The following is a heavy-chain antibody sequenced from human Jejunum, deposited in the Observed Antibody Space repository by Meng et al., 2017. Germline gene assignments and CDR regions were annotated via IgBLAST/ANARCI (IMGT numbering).Heavy chain of an antibody. Sequence: GSPRLLCAASGFTLDDYGMAWVRQAPGKGLEWVSGINWNGHSTGYADSVKGRFTISRDNAKNSLYLQMNSLRVEDTALYFCARMEGRGDSHGYDYWGQGALVTVSS. CDR2: INWNGHST. J-gene: IGHJ4*02. CDR1: GFTLDDYG. V-gene: IGHV3-20*04. D-gene: IGHD5-18*01. CDR3: ARMEGRGDSHGYDY.